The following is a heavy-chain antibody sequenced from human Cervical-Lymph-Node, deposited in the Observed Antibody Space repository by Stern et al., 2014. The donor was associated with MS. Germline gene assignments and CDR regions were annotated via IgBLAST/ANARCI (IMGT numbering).Heavy chain of an antibody. J-gene: IGHJ4*02. CDR1: GFNFSILA. Sequence: VQLVESGGGVVQPGRSLRLSCAGSGFNFSILALNWVRQPPGQGLDWVAALSYHGNDKYYAGSVKGRFTISRDNSENTVFLQMDSLRPEDTAVYYCQTGGRWGQGTLLTVSS. CDR3: QTGGR. CDR2: LSYHGNDK. D-gene: IGHD1-14*01. V-gene: IGHV3-30-3*01.